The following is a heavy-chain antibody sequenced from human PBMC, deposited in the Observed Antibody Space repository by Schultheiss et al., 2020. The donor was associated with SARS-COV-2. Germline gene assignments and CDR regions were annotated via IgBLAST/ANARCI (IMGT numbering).Heavy chain of an antibody. CDR3: ARETSRSQFDY. V-gene: IGHV4-39*07. CDR2: IYYSGST. Sequence: SETLSLTCTVSGGSISSISSSTYYWGWIRQPPGKGLEWIGSIYYSGSTYYNPSLKSRVTISVDTSKNQFSLKLSSVTAADTAVYYCARETSRSQFDYWGQGTLVTVSS. J-gene: IGHJ4*02. D-gene: IGHD2-2*01. CDR1: GGSISSISSSTYY.